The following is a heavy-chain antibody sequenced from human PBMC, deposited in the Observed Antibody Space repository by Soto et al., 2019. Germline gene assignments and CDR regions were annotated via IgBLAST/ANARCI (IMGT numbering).Heavy chain of an antibody. CDR3: ARDWGVVVVAATPEFDY. J-gene: IGHJ4*02. D-gene: IGHD2-15*01. V-gene: IGHV3-30-3*01. Sequence: QVQLVESGGGVVQPGRSMRLSCAASGFTFSSYAMHWVRQAPGKGLEWVAVISYDGSNKYYADSVKGRFTISRDNSKNALYMQMNSLRAEDTAVYYCARDWGVVVVAATPEFDYRGQGSLVTVPS. CDR2: ISYDGSNK. CDR1: GFTFSSYA.